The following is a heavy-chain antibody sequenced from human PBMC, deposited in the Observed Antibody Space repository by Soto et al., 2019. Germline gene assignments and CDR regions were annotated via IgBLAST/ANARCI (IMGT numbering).Heavy chain of an antibody. V-gene: IGHV3-53*04. Sequence: PGGSLRLSCAASGFTVSSNYMSWVRQAPGKGLEWVSVIYSGGSTYYADSVKGRFTISRHNSKNTLYLQMNSLRAEDTAVYYCARSPSSSWQQNYYYYYYMDVWGKGTTVTVSS. J-gene: IGHJ6*03. D-gene: IGHD6-13*01. CDR1: GFTVSSNY. CDR2: IYSGGST. CDR3: ARSPSSSWQQNYYYYYYMDV.